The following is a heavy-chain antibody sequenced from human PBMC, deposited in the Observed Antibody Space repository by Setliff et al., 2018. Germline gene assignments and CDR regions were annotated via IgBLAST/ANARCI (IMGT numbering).Heavy chain of an antibody. D-gene: IGHD6-19*01. CDR2: IYPGDSDT. V-gene: IGHV5-51*01. J-gene: IGHJ3*02. Sequence: PGESLKISCRGSGYSFTSYWIGWVRQMPGKGLEWMGIIYPGDSDTRYSPSFQGQVTISADKSISTAYLQWSSLKASDTAMYYCARQAVAGNDAFDIWGQGTMVTVSS. CDR1: GYSFTSYW. CDR3: ARQAVAGNDAFDI.